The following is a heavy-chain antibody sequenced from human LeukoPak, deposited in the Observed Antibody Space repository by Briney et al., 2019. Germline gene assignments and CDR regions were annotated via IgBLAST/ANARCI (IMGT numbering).Heavy chain of an antibody. D-gene: IGHD3-10*01. V-gene: IGHV4-39*07. J-gene: IGHJ5*02. CDR3: ARRVGVRRKPSNWFDP. Sequence: PSETLSLTCTVSGGSISSSSYYWDWIRQPPGKGLEWIGSIYYSGTTDYNPSLKSRVTISVDTSKNQFSLRLSSVAAADTAVYYCARRVGVRRKPSNWFDPWGQGTLVTVSS. CDR1: GGSISSSSYY. CDR2: IYYSGTT.